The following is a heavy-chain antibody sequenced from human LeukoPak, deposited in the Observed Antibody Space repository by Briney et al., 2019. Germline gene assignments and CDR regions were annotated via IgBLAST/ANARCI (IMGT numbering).Heavy chain of an antibody. V-gene: IGHV1-18*01. J-gene: IGHJ4*02. Sequence: GASVKVSCKASGYTFTSYGINWVRQAPGQGLEWMGWISAYTGNTNYAQKFQGRVTMTTDTSTSTAYMELSSLRSEDTAVYYCATVVVRGGRYGYFDYWGQGTLVTVSS. CDR1: GYTFTSYG. CDR3: ATVVVRGGRYGYFDY. D-gene: IGHD3-10*01. CDR2: ISAYTGNT.